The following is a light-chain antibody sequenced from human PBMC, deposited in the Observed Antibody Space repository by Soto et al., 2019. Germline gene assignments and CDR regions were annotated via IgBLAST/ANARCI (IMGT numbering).Light chain of an antibody. CDR3: QQYGNSPWT. CDR2: GAS. CDR1: QSVSSSY. V-gene: IGKV3-20*01. Sequence: EIVLTQSPGTLSLSPGERATLSYRASQSVSSSYLVWYQQKPGQAPTLLIYGASTRATGIPDRFSGSGSGTDFTLTISRLEPEDFAVYYCQQYGNSPWTFGQGTKVEI. J-gene: IGKJ1*01.